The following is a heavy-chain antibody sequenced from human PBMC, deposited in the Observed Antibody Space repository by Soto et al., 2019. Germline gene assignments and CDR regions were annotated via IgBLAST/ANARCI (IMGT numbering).Heavy chain of an antibody. D-gene: IGHD5-18*01. CDR2: IWHDGSNK. V-gene: IGHV3-33*01. CDR1: GFTFSPNV. Sequence: QVQLVESGGGVVQPGKSLRLACAASGFTFSPNVMHWVRQTPCKGLEWVAVIWHDGSNKYHGDSLKGRFTISRDNSKNTLYLQINNLRAEDTAVYYCGRDGALGDTAVVDSWCQGTLVTVSS. J-gene: IGHJ4*02. CDR3: GRDGALGDTAVVDS.